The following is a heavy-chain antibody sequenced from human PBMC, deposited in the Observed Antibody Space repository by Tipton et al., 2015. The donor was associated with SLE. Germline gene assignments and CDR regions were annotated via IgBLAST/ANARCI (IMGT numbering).Heavy chain of an antibody. D-gene: IGHD5-24*01. CDR3: ARDPMATMKAFDI. V-gene: IGHV3-53*05. CDR1: GFTVSSNY. Sequence: GSLRRSCAASGFTVSSNYMSWVRQAPGKGLEWVSVIYSGGRTYYADSVKGRFTISRDNSKNTLYLQMNSLRAEDTAVYYCARDPMATMKAFDIWGQGTMVTVSS. J-gene: IGHJ3*02. CDR2: IYSGGRT.